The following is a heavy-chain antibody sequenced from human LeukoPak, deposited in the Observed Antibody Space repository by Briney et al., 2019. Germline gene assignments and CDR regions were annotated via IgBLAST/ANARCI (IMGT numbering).Heavy chain of an antibody. D-gene: IGHD6-13*01. Sequence: PSQTLSLTCAVSGGSISSGGYSWSWIRQPPGKGLEWIGYIYHSGSTYYNPSLKSRVTISVDRSKNQFSLKLSSVTAADTAVYYCARTGSSSWDYDYWGQGTLVTVSS. CDR1: GGSISSGGYS. V-gene: IGHV4-30-2*01. CDR3: ARTGSSSWDYDY. CDR2: IYHSGST. J-gene: IGHJ4*02.